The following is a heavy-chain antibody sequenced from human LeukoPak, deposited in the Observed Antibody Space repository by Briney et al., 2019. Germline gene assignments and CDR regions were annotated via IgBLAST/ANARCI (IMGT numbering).Heavy chain of an antibody. CDR3: AVGVYGSGSYR. CDR1: GFTFSSYW. J-gene: IGHJ4*02. CDR2: IKQDGSEK. D-gene: IGHD3-10*01. Sequence: PGGSLRLSRAASGFTFSSYWMSWVRQAPGKGLEWVANIKQDGSEKYYVDSVKGRFTISRDNAKNSLYLQMNSLRAEDTAVYYCAVGVYGSGSYRWGQGTLVTVSS. V-gene: IGHV3-7*01.